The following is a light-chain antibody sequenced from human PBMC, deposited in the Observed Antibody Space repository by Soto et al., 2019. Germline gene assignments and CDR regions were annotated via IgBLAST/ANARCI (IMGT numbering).Light chain of an antibody. V-gene: IGKV1-5*03. CDR1: QSLNDW. CDR2: KAS. Sequence: DIPVTQSPSTLSASVGDRVTITCRASQSLNDWLAWYQQKPGKAPKLLIYKASGLESGVPSRFSGSGSGTEFTLTISSLQPDDFATYYCQQYNGYPWTFGQGTKEEIK. CDR3: QQYNGYPWT. J-gene: IGKJ1*01.